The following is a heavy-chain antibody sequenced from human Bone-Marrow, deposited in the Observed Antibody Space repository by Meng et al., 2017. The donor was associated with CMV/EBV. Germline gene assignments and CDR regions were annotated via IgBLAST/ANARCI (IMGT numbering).Heavy chain of an antibody. V-gene: IGHV1-46*01. Sequence: ASVKVSCKASGYTFTSYYMHWVRQAPGQGLEWMGIINPSGGSTSYAQKFQGRVTMTRDTSTSTFYMELSSLRSEDTAVYYCARDHKGYNWNPPNGYSSSSGMAVFCQGTTVTVSS. J-gene: IGHJ6*02. CDR3: ARDHKGYNWNPPNGYSSSSGMAV. CDR2: INPSGGST. D-gene: IGHD1-20*01. CDR1: GYTFTSYY.